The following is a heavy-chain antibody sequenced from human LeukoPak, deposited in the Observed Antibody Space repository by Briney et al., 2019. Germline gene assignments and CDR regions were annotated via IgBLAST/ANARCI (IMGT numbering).Heavy chain of an antibody. D-gene: IGHD1-7*01. CDR3: AKDFYPLGNYVIYFDY. J-gene: IGHJ4*02. Sequence: GGSLTLSCAASGFTFGSYAMSWVRQAPGKGLEWVSTISGSAISTYYADSVKGRFTISRDNSKNTLYLRMKSLRPEDTAVYYCAKDFYPLGNYVIYFDYWGQGTLVTVSS. V-gene: IGHV3-23*01. CDR1: GFTFGSYA. CDR2: ISGSAIST.